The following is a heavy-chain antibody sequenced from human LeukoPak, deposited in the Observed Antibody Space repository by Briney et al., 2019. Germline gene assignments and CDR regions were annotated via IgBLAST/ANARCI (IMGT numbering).Heavy chain of an antibody. CDR2: IIPIFGTA. CDR3: ASRSGITGTLLIDY. D-gene: IGHD1-20*01. Sequence: SVKVSCKASGGTFSSYAISWVRQAPGQGLEWMGGIIPIFGTANYAQKFQGRVTITADESTSTAYMELSSLRSEDTAVYYCASRSGITGTLLIDYWGQGTLVTVSS. J-gene: IGHJ4*02. V-gene: IGHV1-69*13. CDR1: GGTFSSYA.